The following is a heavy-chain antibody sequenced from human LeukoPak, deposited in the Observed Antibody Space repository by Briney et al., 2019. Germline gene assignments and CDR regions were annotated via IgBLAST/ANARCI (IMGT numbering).Heavy chain of an antibody. Sequence: SETLSLTCAVYGGSFSGYYWSWIRQPPGKGLEWIGEINHSGSTNYNPSLKSRVTISVDTSKNQFSLKLSSVTAADTAVDYCARGNGRDGYNFGYWGQGTLVTVSS. CDR1: GGSFSGYY. CDR2: INHSGST. V-gene: IGHV4-34*01. D-gene: IGHD5-24*01. CDR3: ARGNGRDGYNFGY. J-gene: IGHJ4*02.